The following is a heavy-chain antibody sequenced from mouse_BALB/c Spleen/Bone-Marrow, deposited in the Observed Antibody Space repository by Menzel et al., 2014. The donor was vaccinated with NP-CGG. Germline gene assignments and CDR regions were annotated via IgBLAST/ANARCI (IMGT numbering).Heavy chain of an antibody. CDR1: GFNIKDTY. V-gene: IGHV14-3*02. Sequence: VQLQQSGTDLVKPGASVKLSCTASGFNIKDTYMHWVKQRPEQGLDWIVRIDPASGNIQYDPKFQGRAAITADTSSNTAYLQLSSLTSEDTAVYYCASLTGTFDYWGQGTPLTVSS. D-gene: IGHD4-1*01. CDR2: IDPASGNI. J-gene: IGHJ2*01. CDR3: ASLTGTFDY.